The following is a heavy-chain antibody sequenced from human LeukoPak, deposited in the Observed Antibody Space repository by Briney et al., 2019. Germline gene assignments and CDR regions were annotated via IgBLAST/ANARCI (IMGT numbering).Heavy chain of an antibody. D-gene: IGHD3-10*01. J-gene: IGHJ3*02. CDR1: GGSISSNSYY. CDR3: ARGPSGENAFDI. V-gene: IGHV4-39*07. CDR2: VYYTGST. Sequence: SETLSLTCTVSGGSISSNSYYWGWIRQPPGKGLEWVGTVYYTGSTYYNPSLKSRVTISVDTSKNQFSLKLNSVTAADTAVYYCARGPSGENAFDIWGQGTMVTVSS.